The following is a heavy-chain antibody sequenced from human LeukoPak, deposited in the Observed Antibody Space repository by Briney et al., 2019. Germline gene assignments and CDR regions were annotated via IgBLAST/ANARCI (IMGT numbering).Heavy chain of an antibody. Sequence: ASVKVSCKASGGTFSSYAISWVRQAPGQGLEWMGIINPSGGSTSYAQKFQGRVTMTRDTSTSTVYMELSSLRSEDTAVYYCARCKRFVAGWVDYWGQGTLVTVSS. V-gene: IGHV1-46*03. J-gene: IGHJ4*02. CDR1: GGTFSSYA. CDR2: INPSGGST. D-gene: IGHD6-19*01. CDR3: ARCKRFVAGWVDY.